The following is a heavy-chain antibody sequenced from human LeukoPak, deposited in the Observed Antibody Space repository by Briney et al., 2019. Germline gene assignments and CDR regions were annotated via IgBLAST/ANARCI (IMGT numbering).Heavy chain of an antibody. CDR2: IYYSGST. CDR1: GGSISSYY. Sequence: PSETLSLTCTVSGGSISSYYWSWIRQPPGKGLERIGYIYYSGSTNYNPSLKSRVTISVDTSKNQFSLKLSSVTAADTAVYYCASSPVVVRYYYFDYWGQGTLVTVSS. D-gene: IGHD2-21*01. CDR3: ASSPVVVRYYYFDY. J-gene: IGHJ4*02. V-gene: IGHV4-59*01.